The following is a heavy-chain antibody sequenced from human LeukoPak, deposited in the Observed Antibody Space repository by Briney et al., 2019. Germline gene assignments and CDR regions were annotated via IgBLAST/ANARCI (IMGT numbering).Heavy chain of an antibody. J-gene: IGHJ4*02. CDR2: ISVYNGNT. CDR3: ARGPPLAYCGGDCYSYSVY. Sequence: ASVTVSCKASGYTFTNYGISWVRQAPGQGLEWMGWISVYNGNTNYAHNLQGRVTMTTDTSTSTAYMELRSLRSDDTAVYYCARGPPLAYCGGDCYSYSVYWGQGTLVTVSS. V-gene: IGHV1-18*01. D-gene: IGHD2-21*02. CDR1: GYTFTNYG.